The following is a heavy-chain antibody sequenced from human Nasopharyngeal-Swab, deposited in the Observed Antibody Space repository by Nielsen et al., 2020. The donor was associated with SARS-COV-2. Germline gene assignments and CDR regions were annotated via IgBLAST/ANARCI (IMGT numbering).Heavy chain of an antibody. CDR3: AKDPGYCSSNSCYSNWFDP. Sequence: GGSLRLSCAASGFTFSSYAMSWVRQAPGKGLEWVSAISGSGGSTYYADSVKGRFTISRDNSKNTLYLQMNSLRAEDTAVYYCAKDPGYCSSNSCYSNWFDPWGQGTLVTVSS. CDR1: GFTFSSYA. V-gene: IGHV3-23*01. D-gene: IGHD2-2*03. CDR2: ISGSGGST. J-gene: IGHJ5*02.